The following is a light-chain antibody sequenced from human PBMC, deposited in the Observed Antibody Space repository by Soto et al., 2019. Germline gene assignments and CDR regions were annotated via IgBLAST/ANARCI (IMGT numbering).Light chain of an antibody. CDR3: QQYNSWPPNT. J-gene: IGKJ2*01. CDR2: GTS. Sequence: EIVMTQSPATLSASPEERVTLSCRASQSVSSNLAWYQQKPGQAPRLLIYGTSTRATGIPGRFSGSGSGTEFTLTISSLQSEDFAVYYCQQYNSWPPNTFGQGTKLEIK. V-gene: IGKV3-15*01. CDR1: QSVSSN.